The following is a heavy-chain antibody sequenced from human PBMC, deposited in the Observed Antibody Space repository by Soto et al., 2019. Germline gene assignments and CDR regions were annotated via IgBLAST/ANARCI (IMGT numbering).Heavy chain of an antibody. J-gene: IGHJ4*02. D-gene: IGHD4-4*01. CDR1: GGSISSGGYS. Sequence: QLQLQESSSGLVKPSQTLSLTCAVSGGSISSGGYSCSWIRQPPGKGLEWIGYIYHSGSTYYNPSFKSRVTISVDRSKNQFSLKLSSVTAADTAVYYCARGMTTVTTFDYWGQGTLVTVSS. V-gene: IGHV4-30-2*01. CDR3: ARGMTTVTTFDY. CDR2: IYHSGST.